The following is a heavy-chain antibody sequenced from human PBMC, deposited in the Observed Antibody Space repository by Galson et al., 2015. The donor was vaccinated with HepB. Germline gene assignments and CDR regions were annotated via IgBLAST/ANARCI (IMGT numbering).Heavy chain of an antibody. D-gene: IGHD3-10*01. CDR3: ARAEGRVLLWFGELSDP. CDR2: ISYDGSNK. CDR1: GFTFSSYA. J-gene: IGHJ5*02. Sequence: SLRLSCAASGFTFSSYAMHWVRQAPGKGLEWVAVISYDGSNKYYADSVKGRFTISRDNSKNTLYLQMNSLRAGDTAVYYCARAEGRVLLWFGELSDPWGQGTLVTVSS. V-gene: IGHV3-30*04.